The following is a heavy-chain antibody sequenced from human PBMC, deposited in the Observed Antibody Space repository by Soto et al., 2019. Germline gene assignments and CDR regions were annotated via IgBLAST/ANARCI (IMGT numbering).Heavy chain of an antibody. V-gene: IGHV4-31*03. CDR2: IYYSGST. J-gene: IGHJ4*02. D-gene: IGHD2-21*02. CDR3: ARDVGDVSYYFDY. Sequence: PSETLSLTCTVSGGSISSGGYYWSWIRQHPGKGLEWIGYIYYSGSTYYNPSLKSRVTISVDTSKNQFSLKLSSVTAADTAVYYCARDVGDVSYYFDYWGQGTLVTVSS. CDR1: GGSISSGGYY.